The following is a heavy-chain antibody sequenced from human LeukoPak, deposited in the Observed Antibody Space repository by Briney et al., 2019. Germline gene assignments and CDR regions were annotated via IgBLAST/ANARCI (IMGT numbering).Heavy chain of an antibody. J-gene: IGHJ4*02. CDR2: IYYSGST. CDR1: GGSISNYY. D-gene: IGHD3-22*01. Sequence: KPSETLSFTCTVSGGSISNYYWSWIRQPPGKGLEWIGYIYYSGSTNYNPSLKSRVTISVDTSKNQFSLKLSSVTAADTAVYYCAMMDYYYDSSGPGNYFDYWGQGTLVTVSS. V-gene: IGHV4-59*01. CDR3: AMMDYYYDSSGPGNYFDY.